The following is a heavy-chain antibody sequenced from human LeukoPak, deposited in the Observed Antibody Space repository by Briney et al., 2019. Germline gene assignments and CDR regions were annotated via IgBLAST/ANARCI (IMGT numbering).Heavy chain of an antibody. CDR2: IYSGGST. CDR1: GFTVSSNY. D-gene: IGHD4-11*01. V-gene: IGHV3-66*01. CDR3: AKVFSTATTGREGFYFDY. J-gene: IGHJ4*02. Sequence: GGSLRLSCAASGFTVSSNYMSWVRQAPGKGLEWVSVIYSGGSTYYADSVKGRFTISRDNSKNTLYLQMNSLRAEDTAVYYCAKVFSTATTGREGFYFDYWGQGTLVTVSS.